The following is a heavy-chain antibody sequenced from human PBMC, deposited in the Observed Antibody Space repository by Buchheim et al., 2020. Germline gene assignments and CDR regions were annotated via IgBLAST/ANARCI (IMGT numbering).Heavy chain of an antibody. V-gene: IGHV3-9*01. J-gene: IGHJ5*01. Sequence: EVQLVESGGGLVQPGRSLRLSCAASGFTFDDYTMHWVRQAPGKGLEWVSGISWGSGNIGYADSVKGRFTISRDNDKNSLYLVMHSLRPDDTALYYCSKADYTSNWFDSWGQGTL. CDR3: SKADYTSNWFDS. CDR1: GFTFDDYT. D-gene: IGHD2-2*02. CDR2: ISWGSGNI.